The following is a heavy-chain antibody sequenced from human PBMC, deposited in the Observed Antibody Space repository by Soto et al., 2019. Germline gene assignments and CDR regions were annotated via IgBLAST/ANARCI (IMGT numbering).Heavy chain of an antibody. J-gene: IGHJ4*02. Sequence: EVQLVESGGGLVQPGGSLRLSCAASGFTFTTYSMNWVRQAPGRGLVWVSHISVDGSVTNYADSVKGRFTISRDNAKNTVYLQMNSLRAEDTAVYYCARPYCSSASCYSPPDYWGQGTLVTVSS. CDR1: GFTFTTYS. D-gene: IGHD2-2*01. CDR2: ISVDGSVT. CDR3: ARPYCSSASCYSPPDY. V-gene: IGHV3-74*02.